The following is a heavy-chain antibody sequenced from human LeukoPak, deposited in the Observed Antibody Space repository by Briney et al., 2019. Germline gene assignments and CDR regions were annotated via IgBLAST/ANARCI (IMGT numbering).Heavy chain of an antibody. CDR3: ARLGLGYYYYYTDV. CDR1: GFPFSSHG. CDR2: ISPGGPT. J-gene: IGHJ6*03. D-gene: IGHD4-11*01. V-gene: IGHV3-23*01. Sequence: GGSLRLSCAGSGFPFSSHGMNWVRQAPGKGLEWVSGISPGGPTYYADSVKGRFTISRDDSKNTLYLQMNSLRAEDTAVYYCARLGLGYYYYYTDVWGKGTTVTISS.